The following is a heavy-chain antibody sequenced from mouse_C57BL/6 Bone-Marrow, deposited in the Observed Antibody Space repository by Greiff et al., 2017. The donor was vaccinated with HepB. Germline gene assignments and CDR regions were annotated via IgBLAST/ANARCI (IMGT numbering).Heavy chain of an antibody. J-gene: IGHJ4*01. CDR2: IYPGSGST. CDR1: GYTFTSYW. Sequence: QVQLQQPGAELVKPGASVKMSCKASGYTFTSYWITWVKQRPGQGLEWIGDIYPGSGSTNYNEKFKSKATLTVDTSSSTAYMQLSSLTSEDSAVYYCASPGNYVYYAMDYWGQGTSVTVSS. CDR3: ASPGNYVYYAMDY. D-gene: IGHD1-1*01. V-gene: IGHV1-55*01.